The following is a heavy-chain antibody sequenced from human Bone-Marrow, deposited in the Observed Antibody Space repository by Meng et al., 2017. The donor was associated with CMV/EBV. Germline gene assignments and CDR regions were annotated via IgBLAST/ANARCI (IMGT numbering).Heavy chain of an antibody. V-gene: IGHV3-7*01. CDR3: ARVRVTIFPSPHYYGMDV. J-gene: IGHJ6*02. CDR2: IKQDGSEK. CDR1: GFTFSSYW. D-gene: IGHD3-3*01. Sequence: GESLKISCAASGFTFSSYWMSWVRQAPGKGLEWVANIKQDGSEKYYVDSVKGRFTISRDNAKNSLYLQMNSLRAEDTAVYYCARVRVTIFPSPHYYGMDVWGQGTTVTFSS.